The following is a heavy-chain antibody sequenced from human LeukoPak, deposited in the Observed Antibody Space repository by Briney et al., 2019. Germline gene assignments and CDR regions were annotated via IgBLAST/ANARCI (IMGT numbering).Heavy chain of an antibody. CDR3: ARGGRWRYFDY. CDR1: GFTFSEYF. Sequence: GGSLRPSCAASGFTFSEYFMSWIRQAPGKGLEWISYISSSGSSINYADSVKGRFTISRDNSKNSLFLRMNSLTVADTAVYYCARGGRWRYFDYWGQGTLVTVSS. V-gene: IGHV3-11*04. CDR2: ISSSGSSI. J-gene: IGHJ4*02. D-gene: IGHD3-16*01.